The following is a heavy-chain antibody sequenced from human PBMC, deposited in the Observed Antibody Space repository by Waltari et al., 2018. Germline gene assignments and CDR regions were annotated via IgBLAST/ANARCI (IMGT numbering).Heavy chain of an antibody. D-gene: IGHD6-13*01. V-gene: IGHV4-61*02. CDR2: IYTSGST. CDR1: GGSISSGSYS. J-gene: IGHJ6*02. Sequence: QVQLQESGPGLVKPSQTLSLTCTVSGGSISSGSYSWSWIRPPAGKGLEWIGRIYTSGSTNYNPSLKSRVTISVDTSKNQFSLKLSSVTAADTAVYYCAREPRIAAAGRGQDYYYYYGMDVWGQGTTVTVSS. CDR3: AREPRIAAAGRGQDYYYYYGMDV.